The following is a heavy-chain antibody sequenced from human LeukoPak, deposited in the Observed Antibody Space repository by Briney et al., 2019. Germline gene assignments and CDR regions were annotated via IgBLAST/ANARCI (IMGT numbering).Heavy chain of an antibody. CDR1: GFTFTSSA. Sequence: ASVKVSCKASGFTFTSSAMRWVRQARGQRLEWIGWIVVGSGNTNYAQKFQERVTITRDMSTSTAYMELSSLRSEDTAVYYCAADKGHYDSSGLTFDYWGQGTLVTVSS. CDR3: AADKGHYDSSGLTFDY. D-gene: IGHD3-22*01. J-gene: IGHJ4*02. CDR2: IVVGSGNT. V-gene: IGHV1-58*02.